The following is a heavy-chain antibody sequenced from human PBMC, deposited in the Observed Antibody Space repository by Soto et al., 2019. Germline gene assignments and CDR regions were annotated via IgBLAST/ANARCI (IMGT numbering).Heavy chain of an antibody. CDR3: AKDLGRVAARPQYFQH. CDR2: ISGSGGST. V-gene: IGHV3-23*01. Sequence: GGSLRLSCAASGFTFSSYAMSWVRQAPGKGLEWVSAISGSGGSTYYADSVKGRFTISRDNSKNTLYLQMNSLRAEDTAVYYCAKDLGRVAARPQYFQHWGQGTLVTVPQ. D-gene: IGHD6-6*01. CDR1: GFTFSSYA. J-gene: IGHJ1*01.